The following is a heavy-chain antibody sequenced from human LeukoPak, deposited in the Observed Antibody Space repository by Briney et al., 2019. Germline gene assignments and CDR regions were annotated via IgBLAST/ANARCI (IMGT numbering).Heavy chain of an antibody. CDR1: GGSISSYY. CDR3: QKPAYDILTGYRFDP. J-gene: IGHJ5*02. D-gene: IGHD3-9*01. V-gene: IGHV4-4*09. Sequence: SETLSLTCTGSGGSISSYYWSWIRQPPGKGLKSIGYIYTSGSTNYNPYLKSRVTISVDTSKNQFSLKLSSVTAADTVLFFRQKPAYDILTGYRFDPWGQGTLVTVSS. CDR2: IYTSGST.